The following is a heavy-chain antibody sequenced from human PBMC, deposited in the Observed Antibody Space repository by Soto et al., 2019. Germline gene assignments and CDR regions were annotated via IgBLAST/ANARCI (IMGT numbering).Heavy chain of an antibody. CDR2: INAYNGNT. CDR3: ASALYYNGSGSSLDV. Sequence: ASVKVSCKASGYTFTSYGISWVREAPGQGLEWMGWINAYNGNTNYAQKLQGGVTMTTATSTSTAYMELRSLRSDDTAVYYCASALYYNGSGSSLDVWGQGTTVTVSS. D-gene: IGHD3-10*01. CDR1: GYTFTSYG. J-gene: IGHJ6*02. V-gene: IGHV1-18*01.